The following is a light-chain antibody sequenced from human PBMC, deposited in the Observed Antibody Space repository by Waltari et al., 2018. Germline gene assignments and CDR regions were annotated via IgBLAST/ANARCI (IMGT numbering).Light chain of an antibody. J-gene: IGLJ2*01. Sequence: SYELPQPPSVSVSPGQTARITCPGEALPKKYAFWYKQKSGQAPVLIIYDDNKRPSGIPERFSGSSSGTMATLTISGAQVEDEADYYCYSTDSTGNHVVFGGGTKLTVL. CDR1: ALPKKY. CDR3: YSTDSTGNHVV. V-gene: IGLV3-10*01. CDR2: DDN.